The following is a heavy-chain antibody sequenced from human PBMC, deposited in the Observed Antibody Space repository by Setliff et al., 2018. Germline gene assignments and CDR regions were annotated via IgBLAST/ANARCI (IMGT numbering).Heavy chain of an antibody. CDR2: IDWDDDK. J-gene: IGHJ4*02. CDR3: AHDGKWSTVPLDY. Sequence: SGPTLVNPTQTLTLTCTFSGFSLSTSGICVSWIRQPPGKALEWLARIDWDDDKYYTPSLKTRLTISKDTSKNQVVLRMTNMDPVDTATYYCAHDGKWSTVPLDYWGQGALVTVSS. V-gene: IGHV2-70*12. D-gene: IGHD2-15*01. CDR1: GFSLSTSGIC.